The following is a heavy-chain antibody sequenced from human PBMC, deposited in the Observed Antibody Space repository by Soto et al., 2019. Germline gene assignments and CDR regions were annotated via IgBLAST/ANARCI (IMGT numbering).Heavy chain of an antibody. CDR3: AGGGQRNP. Sequence: EVQLVESGGGLVKPGGSLRLSCAASGFTFSSYSMNWVRQAPGKGLEWVSSISNNNNYIYYADSVKGRFTISRDNARNSLYLPMNSLRVEDTAMYYCAGGGQRNPWGQGTLVTVSA. D-gene: IGHD3-16*01. V-gene: IGHV3-21*01. J-gene: IGHJ5*02. CDR2: ISNNNNYI. CDR1: GFTFSSYS.